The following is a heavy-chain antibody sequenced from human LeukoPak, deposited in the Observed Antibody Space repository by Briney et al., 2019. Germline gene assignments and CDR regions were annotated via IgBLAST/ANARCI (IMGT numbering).Heavy chain of an antibody. J-gene: IGHJ4*02. Sequence: SGGSLRLSCAASGFTFSSYSMNWARPAPGEGLEGVSYISRSSSTIYYADSAKGRFTISRDNAKNSLYLQMNSLRAEDTAVYYCARGHDYLDYWGQGTLVTVSS. CDR1: GFTFSSYS. D-gene: IGHD3-3*01. CDR3: ARGHDYLDY. CDR2: ISRSSSTI. V-gene: IGHV3-48*04.